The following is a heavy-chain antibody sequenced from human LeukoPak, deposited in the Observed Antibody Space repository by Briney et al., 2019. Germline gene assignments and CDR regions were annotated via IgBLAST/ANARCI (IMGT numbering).Heavy chain of an antibody. CDR2: INPCGGST. D-gene: IGHD6-19*01. CDR1: GGTFSSHA. J-gene: IGHJ4*02. V-gene: IGHV1-46*01. Sequence: ASVKVSCKASGGTFSSHAISWVRQAPGQGLEWMGIINPCGGSTSYAQKFQGRVTMTRDTSTSTVYMELSSLRSEDTAVYYCVRELGIAVAGTFDYWGQGTLVTVSS. CDR3: VRELGIAVAGTFDY.